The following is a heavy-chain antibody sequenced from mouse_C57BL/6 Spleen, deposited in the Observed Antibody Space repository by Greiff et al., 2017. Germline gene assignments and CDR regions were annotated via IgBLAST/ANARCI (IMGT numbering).Heavy chain of an antibody. J-gene: IGHJ2*01. CDR3: TTSGYGSSYGY. V-gene: IGHV14-1*01. D-gene: IGHD1-1*01. CDR1: GFNFNDYY. CDR2: IDPENGDT. Sequence: EVQLLQSGAELVRPGASVKLSCTASGFNFNDYYMHWVKQRPEQGLEWIGTIDPENGDTDYNPKFQGKATITADTSSNTAYLQLSRLTSEDTAVYYCTTSGYGSSYGYWGQGATLTVST.